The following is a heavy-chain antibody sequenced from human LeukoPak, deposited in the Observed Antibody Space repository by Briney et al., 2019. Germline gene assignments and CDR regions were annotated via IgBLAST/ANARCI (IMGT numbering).Heavy chain of an antibody. V-gene: IGHV3-53*01. CDR2: IHRDDT. Sequence: GGSLRLSCAASGFTVSSNYMSWVRQAPGKGLEWVSLIHRDDTYYADSVKGRFTISRDNSKNTLYLQMNSLRAEDTAVYYCAREEGSATPTFDLWGRGTLVTVSS. D-gene: IGHD2-15*01. J-gene: IGHJ2*01. CDR3: AREEGSATPTFDL. CDR1: GFTVSSNY.